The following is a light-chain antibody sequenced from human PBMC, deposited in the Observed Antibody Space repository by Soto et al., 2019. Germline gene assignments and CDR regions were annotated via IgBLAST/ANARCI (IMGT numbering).Light chain of an antibody. CDR3: QQYDSFSVT. V-gene: IGKV1-5*01. Sequence: TQSPATLSASLGDRVSISCRASQSVSVWVAWYQQKPGKAPKLLIYDVSALKRGVPPRFSGSGSGTEFTLTISSLQPEDFATYYCQQYDSFSVTFGQGTKVDIK. CDR1: QSVSVW. J-gene: IGKJ1*01. CDR2: DVS.